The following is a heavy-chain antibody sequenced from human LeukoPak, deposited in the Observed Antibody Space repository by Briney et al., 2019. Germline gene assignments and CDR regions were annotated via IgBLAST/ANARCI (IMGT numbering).Heavy chain of an antibody. CDR3: ARGDYYYGSGSEC. CDR2: MNPNSGNT. J-gene: IGHJ4*02. Sequence: VASVKVSCKASGYTFTSYDINWVRQATGQGLEWMGWMNPNSGNTGFAQKFQGRVTMTSNTSISTAYMELSSLRSEDTAVYYCARGDYYYGSGSECWGQGTLVTVSS. D-gene: IGHD3-10*01. CDR1: GYTFTSYD. V-gene: IGHV1-8*01.